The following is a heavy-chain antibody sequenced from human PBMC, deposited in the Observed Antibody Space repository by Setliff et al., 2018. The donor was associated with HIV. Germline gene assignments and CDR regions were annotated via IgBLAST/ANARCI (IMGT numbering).Heavy chain of an antibody. J-gene: IGHJ6*02. V-gene: IGHV3-53*01. D-gene: IGHD3-22*01. Sequence: PGGSLRLSCAVSGFMFSNYAMNWVRQGPGRELEWVSIIYTGGSTYYADSVKGRFTISRDNSKNTLYLQMNSLRAEDTAVYYCARDPPGGSYPYYYDSSGYSRYYYYYGMDVWGQGTTVT. CDR1: GFMFSNYA. CDR2: IYTGGST. CDR3: ARDPPGGSYPYYYDSSGYSRYYYYYGMDV.